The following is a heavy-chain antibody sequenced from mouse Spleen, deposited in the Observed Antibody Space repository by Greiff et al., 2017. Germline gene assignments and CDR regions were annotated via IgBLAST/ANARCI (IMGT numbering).Heavy chain of an antibody. CDR3: TRDHKKFSNYGAMDY. Sequence: EVKLVESGGGLVKPGGSLKLSCAASGFTFSSYTMSWVRQTPEKRLEWVATISSGGSYTYYPDSVKGRFTISRDNAKNTLYLQMSSLKSEDTAMYYCTRDHKKFSNYGAMDYWGQGTSVTVSS. CDR2: ISSGGSYT. V-gene: IGHV5-6-4*01. CDR1: GFTFSSYT. D-gene: IGHD1-1*01. J-gene: IGHJ4*01.